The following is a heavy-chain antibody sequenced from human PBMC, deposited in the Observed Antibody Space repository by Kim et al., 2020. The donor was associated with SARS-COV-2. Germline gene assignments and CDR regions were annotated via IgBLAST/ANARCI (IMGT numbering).Heavy chain of an antibody. CDR1: GFTFSSYA. CDR2: ISYDGSNK. V-gene: IGHV3-30*04. Sequence: GGSLRLSCAASGFTFSSYAMHWVRQAPGKGLEWVAVISYDGSNKYYADSVKGRFTISRDNSKNTLYLQMNSLRAEDTAVYYCARDRFSYGDPPGDGMDV. D-gene: IGHD4-17*01. CDR3: ARDRFSYGDPPGDGMDV. J-gene: IGHJ6*01.